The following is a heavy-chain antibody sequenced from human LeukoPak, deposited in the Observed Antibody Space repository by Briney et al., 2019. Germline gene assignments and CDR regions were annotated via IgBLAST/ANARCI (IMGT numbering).Heavy chain of an antibody. CDR3: ASTIAARPSWFDP. Sequence: GGTLRLSCAASGFTFSSYSMSWVRQAPGKGLEWVSSISSSSYIYYADSVKGRFTISRDNAKNSLYLQMNSLRAEDTAVYYCASTIAARPSWFDPWGQGTLVTVSS. CDR1: GFTFSSYS. J-gene: IGHJ5*02. D-gene: IGHD6-6*01. V-gene: IGHV3-21*01. CDR2: ISSSSYI.